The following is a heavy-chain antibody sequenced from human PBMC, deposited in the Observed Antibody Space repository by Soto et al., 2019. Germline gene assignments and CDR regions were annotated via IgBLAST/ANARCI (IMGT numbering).Heavy chain of an antibody. Sequence: QVQLQESGPGLVKPSETLSLTCTVSGGSMSSGGHFWSWIRQHPGKGLEWVGYISYSGRTYYNPSLKSRLTMSIDTSKNQFSLTLSSVTVADTAVYFCARDIHITRVPNYYAMDVWGQGTTVTVSS. J-gene: IGHJ6*02. CDR2: ISYSGRT. CDR3: ARDIHITRVPNYYAMDV. V-gene: IGHV4-31*03. D-gene: IGHD3-10*01. CDR1: GGSMSSGGHF.